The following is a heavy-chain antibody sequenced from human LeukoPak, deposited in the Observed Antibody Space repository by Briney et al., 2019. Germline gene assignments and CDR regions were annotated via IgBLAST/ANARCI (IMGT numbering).Heavy chain of an antibody. CDR2: MNPNSGNT. J-gene: IGHJ4*02. CDR3: ARGPLTMVRGVIRGSFFDY. V-gene: IGHV1-8*01. Sequence: ASVKVSCKASGYTFTSYDINWVRQATGQGLEWMGWMNPNSGNTGYAQKFQGRVTMTRNTSISTAYMELSSLRSEDTAVYYCARGPLTMVRGVIRGSFFDYWGQGTLSPSPQ. D-gene: IGHD3-10*01. CDR1: GYTFTSYD.